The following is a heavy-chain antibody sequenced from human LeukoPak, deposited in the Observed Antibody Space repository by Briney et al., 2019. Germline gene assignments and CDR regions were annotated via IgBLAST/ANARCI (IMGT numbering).Heavy chain of an antibody. D-gene: IGHD2-2*02. CDR2: ISSNGGST. CDR3: VKGHTWAPRDYFDY. J-gene: IGHJ4*02. CDR1: GFTFSSYA. V-gene: IGHV3-64D*09. Sequence: GGSLRLSCSASGFTFSSYAMHWVRQAPGTGLEYVSAISSNGGSTYYADSVKGRFTISRDNSKNTLYLEMSSLRVEDTAVYYCVKGHTWAPRDYFDYWGQGTLVTVSS.